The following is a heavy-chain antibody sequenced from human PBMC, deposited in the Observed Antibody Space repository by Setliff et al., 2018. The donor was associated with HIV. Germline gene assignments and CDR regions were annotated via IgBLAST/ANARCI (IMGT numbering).Heavy chain of an antibody. J-gene: IGHJ5*02. Sequence: GSLRLSCAASGFIFSRYGMGWLRQAPGKGLEWLSVIRGSGGSTSYADSVKGRFTISRDNSKNMLFLQMSSLRADDTAVYYCARDRRGYQYESSGYPGFDPWGQGTLVTVSS. V-gene: IGHV3-23*01. CDR3: ARDRRGYQYESSGYPGFDP. CDR2: IRGSGGST. CDR1: GFIFSRYG. D-gene: IGHD3-22*01.